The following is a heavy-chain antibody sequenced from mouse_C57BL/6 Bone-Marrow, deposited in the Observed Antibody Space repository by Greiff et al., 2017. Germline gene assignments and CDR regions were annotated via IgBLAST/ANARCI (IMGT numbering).Heavy chain of an antibody. Sequence: QVQLQQPGAELVMPGASVKLSCKASGYTFTSYWMHWVKQRPGQGLEWIGEIDPSDSYTNYNQKFKGKSTLTVDKSSSTAYMQLRSLTSEDSADYYSARSDYGKCPWFAYWGQGTLVTVSA. D-gene: IGHD2-1*01. V-gene: IGHV1-69*01. J-gene: IGHJ3*01. CDR1: GYTFTSYW. CDR3: ARSDYGKCPWFAY. CDR2: IDPSDSYT.